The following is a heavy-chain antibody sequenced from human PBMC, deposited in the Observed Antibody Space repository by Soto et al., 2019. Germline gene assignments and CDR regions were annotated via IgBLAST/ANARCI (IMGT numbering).Heavy chain of an antibody. D-gene: IGHD3-10*01. Sequence: SETLSLTCTVSGGSISSYYWSWIRQPPGKGLEWIGYSHYSGSTYYNPSPKSRVTISVDTSKNQFSLKLSSVTAADTAVYYCARGKRSYLSYVEYWGQGTPVTVSS. CDR2: SHYSGST. V-gene: IGHV4-59*08. CDR1: GGSISSYY. J-gene: IGHJ4*02. CDR3: ARGKRSYLSYVEY.